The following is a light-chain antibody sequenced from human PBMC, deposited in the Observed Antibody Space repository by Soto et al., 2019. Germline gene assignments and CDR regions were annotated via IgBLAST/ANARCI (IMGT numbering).Light chain of an antibody. Sequence: ETVVTQSPGTLSLSPGERATLSCRASQSVDSNYLAWYQQKTGQAPRLLIYGASTRATGIPARFSGSGSGTAVTRTISKLLHDDDAVYHCQQYGSTPYTFGQGTKLEIK. J-gene: IGKJ2*01. CDR1: QSVDSNY. CDR2: GAS. V-gene: IGKV3-20*01. CDR3: QQYGSTPYT.